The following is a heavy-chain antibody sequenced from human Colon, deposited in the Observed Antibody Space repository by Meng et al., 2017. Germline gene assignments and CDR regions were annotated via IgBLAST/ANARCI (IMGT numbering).Heavy chain of an antibody. D-gene: IGHD5-18*01. J-gene: IGHJ6*02. CDR3: ARVDDVGYSYGGKYGMDV. V-gene: IGHV1-46*02. CDR2: INPNGGST. CDR1: GYNFHNYY. Sequence: ASVKVSCKASGYNFHNYYIHWVRQAPGQGLEWMGIINPNGGSTSYAQKFKGRVTMTRDTSPSTVSMELSSLRSEDTAVYYCARVDDVGYSYGGKYGMDVWGQGTMVTGAS.